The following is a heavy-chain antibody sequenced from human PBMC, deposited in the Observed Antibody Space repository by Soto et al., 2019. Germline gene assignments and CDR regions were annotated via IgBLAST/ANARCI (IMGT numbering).Heavy chain of an antibody. D-gene: IGHD6-13*01. Sequence: GGSLRLSCAASGFTFTSYTMNWVRQAPGKGLEWVSSISSSSDYIYYADSMKGRVTISRDNAKNSLFLDMNSLTGEDTAVYYCARARVYDTGPLDLWGQGTLVTVSS. CDR1: GFTFTSYT. J-gene: IGHJ4*02. CDR2: ISSSSDYI. CDR3: ARARVYDTGPLDL. V-gene: IGHV3-21*06.